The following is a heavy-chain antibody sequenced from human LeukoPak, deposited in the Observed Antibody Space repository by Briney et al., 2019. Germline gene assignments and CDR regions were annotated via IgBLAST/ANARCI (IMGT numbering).Heavy chain of an antibody. V-gene: IGHV4-39*07. CDR1: GGSFSSSSYY. D-gene: IGHD4-17*01. CDR3: ARLTYGDYNFDY. CDR2: IYYSGST. Sequence: SETLSLTCTVSGGSFSSSSYYWGWHRPPPGMGLEWIGSIYYSGSTYYNPSLKSRVTISVDTSKNQFSLKLSSVTAADTAVYYCARLTYGDYNFDYWGQGTLVTVSS. J-gene: IGHJ4*02.